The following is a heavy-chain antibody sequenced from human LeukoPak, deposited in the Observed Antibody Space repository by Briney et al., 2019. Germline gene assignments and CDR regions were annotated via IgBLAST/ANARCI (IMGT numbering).Heavy chain of an antibody. CDR2: IIPVLGVS. CDR3: ARSHIAVAGTLDY. J-gene: IGHJ4*02. D-gene: IGHD6-19*01. Sequence: SVKVSCKASGGSFSSYVITWVRQAPGQGLEWMGRIIPVLGVSNFAQKFQGRVTITADRSTNTAHMELSRLESGDTAVYYCARSHIAVAGTLDYWGQGTLVTVSS. V-gene: IGHV1-69*04. CDR1: GGSFSSYV.